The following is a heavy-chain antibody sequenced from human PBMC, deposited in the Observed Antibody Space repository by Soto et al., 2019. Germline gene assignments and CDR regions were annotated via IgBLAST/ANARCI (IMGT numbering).Heavy chain of an antibody. J-gene: IGHJ4*02. Sequence: GECLKISCKGSGYSFTSYWIGGVRQMPGKGLEWMGIIYPGDSDTRYSPSFQGQVTISADKSISTAYLQWSSLKASDTAMYYCARHQDILTGYYKAPFDYWGQGTLVTVSS. CDR3: ARHQDILTGYYKAPFDY. D-gene: IGHD3-9*01. CDR1: GYSFTSYW. V-gene: IGHV5-51*01. CDR2: IYPGDSDT.